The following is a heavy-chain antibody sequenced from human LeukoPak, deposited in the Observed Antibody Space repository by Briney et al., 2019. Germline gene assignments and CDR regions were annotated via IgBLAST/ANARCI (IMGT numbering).Heavy chain of an antibody. J-gene: IGHJ3*02. Sequence: SETLSLTCTVSGASITVNYWGWVRQPPGKGLEWIGHISHTGTTSYNPSLKSRVTISLDTSTIHFSLLLRSVTAADTAVYYCARLREDASDIWGQGTMVTVSS. D-gene: IGHD3-10*01. CDR2: ISHTGTT. CDR3: ARLREDASDI. V-gene: IGHV4-59*08. CDR1: GASITVNY.